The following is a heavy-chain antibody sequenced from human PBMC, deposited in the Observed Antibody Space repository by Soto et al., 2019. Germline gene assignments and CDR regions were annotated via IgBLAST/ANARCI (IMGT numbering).Heavy chain of an antibody. CDR2: ISAYNGNT. Sequence: QVQLVQSGAEVKKPGASVKVSCKASGYTFTSFGISWVRQAPGQGLEWMGWISAYNGNTNYAENLLGRVTMTTDTSTSTAYMELRSLRSDDAAVYYCARDHRGGTDAFDIWGQGTMVTVSS. CDR3: ARDHRGGTDAFDI. J-gene: IGHJ3*02. V-gene: IGHV1-18*01. D-gene: IGHD2-15*01. CDR1: GYTFTSFG.